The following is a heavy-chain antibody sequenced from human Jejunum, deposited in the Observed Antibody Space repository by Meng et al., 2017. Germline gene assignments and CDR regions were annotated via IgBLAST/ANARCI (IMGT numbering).Heavy chain of an antibody. D-gene: IGHD6-19*01. CDR2: IGGGGGGT. Sequence: GESLKISCAASGFTLRSYAMNWVRQAPGKGLQWVSSIGGGGGGTFYADSVKGRFTISRDNSKNTLYLQMNSLRAEDTAVYYCAKVAVAGTRWFDPWGQGTLVTVSS. CDR3: AKVAVAGTRWFDP. J-gene: IGHJ5*02. CDR1: GFTLRSYA. V-gene: IGHV3-23*01.